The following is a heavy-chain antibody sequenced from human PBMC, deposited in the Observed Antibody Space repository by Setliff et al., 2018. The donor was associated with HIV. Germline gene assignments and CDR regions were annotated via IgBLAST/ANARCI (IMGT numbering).Heavy chain of an antibody. D-gene: IGHD3-22*01. CDR3: ARGEVPYYYDSDGHYYYYYAYMDV. Sequence: SETLSLTCTVSGYSISSRYYWGWIRQAPGKGLEWIAEITPSGRTNYSPYLKSRHSLSIKSSKNQYSLKLRSLTAADTAVYYCARGEVPYYYDSDGHYYYYYAYMDVWGEGTTVTVSS. CDR2: ITPSGRT. CDR1: GYSISSRYY. J-gene: IGHJ6*03. V-gene: IGHV4-38-2*02.